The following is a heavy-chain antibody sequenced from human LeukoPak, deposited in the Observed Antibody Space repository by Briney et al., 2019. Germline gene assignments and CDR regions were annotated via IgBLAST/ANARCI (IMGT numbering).Heavy chain of an antibody. CDR1: GGSISSGGYY. J-gene: IGHJ6*03. CDR3: ARGVVPAASHYYYMDV. V-gene: IGHV4-61*08. D-gene: IGHD2-2*01. Sequence: SETLSLTCTVSGGSISSGGYYWSWIRQHPGKGLEWIGYIYYSGSTNYNPSLKSRVTMSVDTSKNQFSLKLSSVTAADTAVYYCARGVVPAASHYYYMDVWGKGTTVTVSS. CDR2: IYYSGST.